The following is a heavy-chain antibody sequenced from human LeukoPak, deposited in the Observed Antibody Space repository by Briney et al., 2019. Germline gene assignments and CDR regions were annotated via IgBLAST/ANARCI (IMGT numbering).Heavy chain of an antibody. V-gene: IGHV1-8*01. D-gene: IGHD6-13*01. CDR1: GYTFTSYD. CDR3: ARRLGAGGTTLHY. Sequence: GASVKVSCKASGYTFTSYDINWVRQATGQGLEWMGWMNPNSGNTGYAQNFQGRVTMTRNTSISTAYMELSSLTSEDSAVYYCARRLGAGGTTLHYGGQGTLVTVSS. CDR2: MNPNSGNT. J-gene: IGHJ4*02.